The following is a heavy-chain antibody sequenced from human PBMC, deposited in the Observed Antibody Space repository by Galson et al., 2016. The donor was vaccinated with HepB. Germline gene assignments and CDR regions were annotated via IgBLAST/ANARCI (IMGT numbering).Heavy chain of an antibody. J-gene: IGHJ4*02. CDR2: IFPADSDT. Sequence: QSGAEVKKPGESLKISCKASGYNFNAFWIGWVRQMPGKDLEWLGIIFPADSDTRYSPSFQGHVTISADKSIDTAYLQWSSLKASDTAIYFCARLDRWGTTRFFDYWGLGTLVTVSS. V-gene: IGHV5-51*01. D-gene: IGHD3-16*01. CDR3: ARLDRWGTTRFFDY. CDR1: GYNFNAFW.